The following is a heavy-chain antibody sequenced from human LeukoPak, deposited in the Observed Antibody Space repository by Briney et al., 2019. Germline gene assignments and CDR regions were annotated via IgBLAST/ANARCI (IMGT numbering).Heavy chain of an antibody. CDR3: AYDCSGGSCYSDY. CDR2: IIPIFGTA. V-gene: IGHV1-69*13. J-gene: IGHJ4*02. CDR1: GGTFSSYA. Sequence: ASVKVSCKASGGTFSSYAISWMRQAPGQGLEWMGGIIPIFGTANYAQKFQGRVTITADESTSTAYMELSSLRSEDTAVYYCAYDCSGGSCYSDYWGQGTLVTVSS. D-gene: IGHD2-15*01.